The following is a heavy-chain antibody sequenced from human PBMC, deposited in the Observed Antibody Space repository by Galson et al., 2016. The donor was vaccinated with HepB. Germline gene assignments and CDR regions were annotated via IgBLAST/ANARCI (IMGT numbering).Heavy chain of an antibody. CDR2: TYYRSKWYS. D-gene: IGHD3-10*01. CDR1: GDSVSSNSAT. CDR3: ARGQFGNYYHAMDV. J-gene: IGHJ6*02. Sequence: CAISGDSVSSNSATWNWIRQSPSRGLEWLGRTYYRSKWYSDYAVSVKSRITINPDTSKKQFSLQLNSVTPEDTAVYYCARGQFGNYYHAMDVWDQGTTVTVSS. V-gene: IGHV6-1*01.